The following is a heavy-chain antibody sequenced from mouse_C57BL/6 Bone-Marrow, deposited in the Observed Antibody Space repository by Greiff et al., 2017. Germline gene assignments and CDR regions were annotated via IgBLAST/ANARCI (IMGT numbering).Heavy chain of an antibody. V-gene: IGHV1-80*01. CDR1: GYAFSSYW. J-gene: IGHJ2*01. CDR3: ARLGYYGSSHYFDY. Sequence: QVQLKQSGAELVKPGASVKISCKASGYAFSSYWMNWVKQRPGKGLEWIGQIYPGDGDTNYNGKFKGKATLTADKSSSTAYMQLSSLTSKDSAVYFCARLGYYGSSHYFDYWGQGTTLTVSS. D-gene: IGHD1-1*01. CDR2: IYPGDGDT.